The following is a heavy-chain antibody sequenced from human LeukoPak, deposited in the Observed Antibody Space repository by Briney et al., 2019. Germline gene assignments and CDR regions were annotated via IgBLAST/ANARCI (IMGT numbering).Heavy chain of an antibody. CDR3: ARHISLYYYYYMDV. J-gene: IGHJ6*03. CDR1: GGSISSYY. D-gene: IGHD2-21*01. V-gene: IGHV4-4*09. Sequence: SETLSLTCTVSGGSISSYYWSWIRQPPGKGLEWIGYTYTSGSTNYNPSLKSRVTISVDTSKNQFSLKLSSVTAADTAVYYCARHISLYYYYYMDVWGKGTTVTVSS. CDR2: TYTSGST.